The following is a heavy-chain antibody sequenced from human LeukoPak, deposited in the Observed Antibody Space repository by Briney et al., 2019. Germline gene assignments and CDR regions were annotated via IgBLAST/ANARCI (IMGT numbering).Heavy chain of an antibody. D-gene: IGHD3-9*01. CDR3: VRGQSRLGDSFDI. V-gene: IGHV3-72*01. J-gene: IGHJ3*02. CDR1: GFAFSDHS. Sequence: GGSLRLSCAASGFAFSDHSMDWVRQAPGKGLEWVARIRSRAQSYTTNYAASVEGRFTISRDDLQNLLYLQMNSLKIEDSAVYQCVRGQSRLGDSFDIWGQGTLVTVSS. CDR2: IRSRAQSYTT.